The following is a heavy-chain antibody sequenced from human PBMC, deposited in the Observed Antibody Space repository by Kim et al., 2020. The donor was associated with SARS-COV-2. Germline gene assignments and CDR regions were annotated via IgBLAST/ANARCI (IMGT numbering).Heavy chain of an antibody. CDR2: IYYSGST. Sequence: SETLSLTCTVSGGSISSYYWSWIRQPPGKGLEWIGYIYYSGSTNYNPSLKSRVTISVDTSKNQFSLKLSSVTAADTAVYYCARDEVGAAADWGQGTLVTVSS. J-gene: IGHJ4*02. CDR3: ARDEVGAAAD. D-gene: IGHD6-13*01. V-gene: IGHV4-59*01. CDR1: GGSISSYY.